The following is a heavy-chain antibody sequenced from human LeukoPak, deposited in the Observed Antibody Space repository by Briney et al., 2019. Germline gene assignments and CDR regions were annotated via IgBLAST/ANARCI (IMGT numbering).Heavy chain of an antibody. CDR2: IYTSGST. CDR1: GGSISSYY. V-gene: IGHV4-4*07. J-gene: IGHJ5*02. D-gene: IGHD6-13*01. Sequence: SETLSLTCTVSGGSISSYYWSWIRQPAGKGLEWIGRIYTSGSTNYNPSLKSRVTMSVDTSKNQFSLKLSSMTAADTAVYYCAREVLLAAAGRWFDPWGQGTLVTVSS. CDR3: AREVLLAAAGRWFDP.